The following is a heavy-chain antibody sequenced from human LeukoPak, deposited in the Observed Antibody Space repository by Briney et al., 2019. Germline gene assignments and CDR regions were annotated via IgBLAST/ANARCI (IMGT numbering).Heavy chain of an antibody. J-gene: IGHJ4*02. CDR3: ARAYTYGLGY. CDR2: INPSNSYT. Sequence: GASVKVSCKASGYTFTGYYMHWVRQAPGQGLEWMGTINPSNSYTNYAQNFQGRVTMTRDTSTSTVYMELSSLRSEDTAVYYCARAYTYGLGYWGQGIPVTVSS. CDR1: GYTFTGYY. D-gene: IGHD5-18*01. V-gene: IGHV1-46*01.